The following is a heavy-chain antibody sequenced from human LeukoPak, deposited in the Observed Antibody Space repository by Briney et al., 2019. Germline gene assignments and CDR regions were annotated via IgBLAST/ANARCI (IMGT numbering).Heavy chain of an antibody. CDR3: ARDSGTTGEVKFDP. J-gene: IGHJ5*02. Sequence: SETLSLTCTVSGYSISSGYYWSWIRQPAGTALEWIGRIYTSGTITYNPSLRSRVTMSVDTSKNQFSLKLSSVTAADTAVYYCARDSGTTGEVKFDPWGQGTLVTVSS. CDR1: GYSISSGYY. D-gene: IGHD3-10*01. CDR2: IYTSGTI. V-gene: IGHV4-4*07.